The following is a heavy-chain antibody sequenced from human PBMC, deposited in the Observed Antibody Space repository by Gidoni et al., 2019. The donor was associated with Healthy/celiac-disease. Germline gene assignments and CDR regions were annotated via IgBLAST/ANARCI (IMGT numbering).Heavy chain of an antibody. CDR1: GYSISSGYY. V-gene: IGHV4-38-2*02. D-gene: IGHD3-10*01. J-gene: IGHJ5*02. Sequence: QVQLQESGPGLVKPSETLSLTCAVSGYSISSGYYWGWIRQPPGKGLEWIGSIYHSGSTYYNPSLKSRVTISVDTSKNQFCPKLSSVTAADTAVYYCARDFRLLWFGDAPGFDPWGQGTLVTVSS. CDR3: ARDFRLLWFGDAPGFDP. CDR2: IYHSGST.